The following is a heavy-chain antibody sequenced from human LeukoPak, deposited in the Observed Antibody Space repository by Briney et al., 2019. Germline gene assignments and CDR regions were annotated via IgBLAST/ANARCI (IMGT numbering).Heavy chain of an antibody. CDR3: ARDGGSSSSVGY. Sequence: GGSLRLSCAASGFTFSSYGMHWVRQAPGKGLEWVAVISYDGSNKYYADSVKGRFTISRDNSKNTLYLQMNSLRAEDTAVYYCARDGGSSSSVGYWGQGTLVTVSS. V-gene: IGHV3-30*03. J-gene: IGHJ4*02. CDR2: ISYDGSNK. CDR1: GFTFSSYG. D-gene: IGHD6-6*01.